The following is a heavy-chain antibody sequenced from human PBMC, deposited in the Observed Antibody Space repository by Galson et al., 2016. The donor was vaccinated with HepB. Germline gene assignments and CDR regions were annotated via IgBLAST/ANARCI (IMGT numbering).Heavy chain of an antibody. Sequence: QSGAEVKKPGESLRISCKTSGYNFDSYWISWVRQRPGKGLEWMGRIDPSDGETNYSPSFQGHVTISTDNSISTAYLQWSSLQASDTAIYYCGTPGSSFVNVFWGQGTSLTVSS. CDR3: GTPGSSFVNVF. D-gene: IGHD3-16*02. CDR1: GYNFDSYW. J-gene: IGHJ4*02. V-gene: IGHV5-10-1*01. CDR2: IDPSDGET.